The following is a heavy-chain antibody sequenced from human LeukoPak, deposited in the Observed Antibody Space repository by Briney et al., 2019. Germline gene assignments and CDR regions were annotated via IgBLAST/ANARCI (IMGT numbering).Heavy chain of an antibody. D-gene: IGHD1-26*01. Sequence: SGGSLRLSCAASGFAFSSYSMNWVRQAPGKGLEWVSYISSRSSTIYYADSVKGRFTISRDNATNSLYLQMNSLRAEDTAVYYCARYLVGATDYWGQGTLVTVSS. V-gene: IGHV3-48*04. CDR1: GFAFSSYS. CDR3: ARYLVGATDY. J-gene: IGHJ4*02. CDR2: ISSRSSTI.